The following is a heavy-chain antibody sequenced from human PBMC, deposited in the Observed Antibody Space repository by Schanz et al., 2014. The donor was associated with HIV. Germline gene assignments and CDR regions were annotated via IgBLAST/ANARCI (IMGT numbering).Heavy chain of an antibody. CDR3: AREYCGGDCYSYGTYGMDV. J-gene: IGHJ6*02. CDR2: IWYDGSNK. V-gene: IGHV3-33*01. D-gene: IGHD2-21*02. CDR1: GFTFSSYG. Sequence: QVRLVESGGGVVQPGRSLRLSCAASGFTFSSYGMHWVRQAPGKGLEWVAVIWYDGSNKYYVYSVKGRFTISADTSKIAMSMQTNSLQTEDPAAYYCAREYCGGDCYSYGTYGMDVWGQGTTVTVSS.